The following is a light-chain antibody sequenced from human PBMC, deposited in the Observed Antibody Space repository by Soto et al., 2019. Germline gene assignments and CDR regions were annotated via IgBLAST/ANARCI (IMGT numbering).Light chain of an antibody. CDR1: QSISSW. V-gene: IGKV1-5*01. CDR3: QQGT. Sequence: DIQMTQSPSTLSASVGDRVTITCRASQSISSWLAWYQQKPGKAPKLLIYDASSLESGVPSRFSGSGSGTEFTLTISSLQPDGFATYYCQQGTFGQGTKVDIK. CDR2: DAS. J-gene: IGKJ1*01.